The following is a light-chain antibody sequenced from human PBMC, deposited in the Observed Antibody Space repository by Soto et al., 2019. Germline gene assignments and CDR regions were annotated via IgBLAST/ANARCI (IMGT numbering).Light chain of an antibody. Sequence: EIVMTQSPATLSVSPGERATLSCRASQSVSNNLAWYQKKPGQAPRILIYGASTRATGIPARFSGSGSGTEFTITISSLQSEDFAVYYCQQYNNWWTFGQGTKVEIK. J-gene: IGKJ1*01. CDR2: GAS. CDR1: QSVSNN. CDR3: QQYNNWWT. V-gene: IGKV3-15*01.